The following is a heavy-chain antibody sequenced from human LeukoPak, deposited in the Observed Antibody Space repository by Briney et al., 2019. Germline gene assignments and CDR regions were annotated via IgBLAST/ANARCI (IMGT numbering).Heavy chain of an antibody. CDR3: TRDDGYFDY. V-gene: IGHV3-15*01. J-gene: IGHJ4*02. Sequence: GGSLRLSCAASGFTFSNAWMSWVRQAPGKGLEWVGRIKSKTGGGATDYAAPVQGRFTISRDDSKNTLYLQMNSLKTEDTAVYYCTRDDGYFDYWGQGTLVTVSS. CDR2: IKSKTGGGAT. CDR1: GFTFSNAW.